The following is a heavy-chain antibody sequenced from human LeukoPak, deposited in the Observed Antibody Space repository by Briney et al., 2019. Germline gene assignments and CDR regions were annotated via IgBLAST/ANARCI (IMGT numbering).Heavy chain of an antibody. Sequence: GGSLRLSCAASGFTFSFYWMTWVRQAPGKGLQWVANIKQDGSEKYYVDSVKGRFTISRDNAKNSLYLQMNSLRAEDTAVYYCARAYSYVNYWGQGTLVTVSS. J-gene: IGHJ4*02. CDR3: ARAYSYVNY. CDR2: IKQDGSEK. V-gene: IGHV3-7*04. D-gene: IGHD3-16*01. CDR1: GFTFSFYW.